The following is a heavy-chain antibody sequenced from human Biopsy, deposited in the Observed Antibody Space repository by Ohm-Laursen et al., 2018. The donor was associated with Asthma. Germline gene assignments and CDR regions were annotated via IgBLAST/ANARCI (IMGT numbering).Heavy chain of an antibody. CDR3: ASDFPKDYVRYNFQF. Sequence: ASVKVSCKTSGYSLTDLFMHWVRQAPGQGLEWMGGHDHEEGGTVNAWRFQGRVTMTEDTSTDTAYMELSSLSSDDTAVYYCASDFPKDYVRYNFQFWGQGTLVTVSS. CDR2: HDHEEGGT. CDR1: GYSLTDLF. V-gene: IGHV1-24*01. D-gene: IGHD4-17*01. J-gene: IGHJ4*02.